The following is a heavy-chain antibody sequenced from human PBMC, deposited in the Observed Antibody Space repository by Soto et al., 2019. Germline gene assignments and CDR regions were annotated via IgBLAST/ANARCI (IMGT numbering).Heavy chain of an antibody. V-gene: IGHV4-31*03. CDR2: IYYSGST. J-gene: IGHJ4*02. CDR3: SSYGVDYFDH. Sequence: PSETLSLTCTVSGGSISSCGYYWSWFRQHPGKGLEWIGYIYYSGSTYYNPSLKSRVTISVDTSKNQFSLKLSSVTAADTAVYYCSSYGVDYFDHWGQGTLFAVPS. D-gene: IGHD3-3*01. CDR1: GGSISSCGYY.